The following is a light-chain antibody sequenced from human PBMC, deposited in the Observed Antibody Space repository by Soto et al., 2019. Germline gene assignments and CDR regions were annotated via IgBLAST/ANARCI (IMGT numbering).Light chain of an antibody. CDR2: QDS. CDR1: KLGDKY. J-gene: IGLJ1*01. CDR3: QAWDSHNYV. Sequence: SYELTQPPSVSVSPGQTASITCSGDKLGDKYACWYQQKPGQSPVLVIYQDSKRPSGIPERFSGSNSGNTATLTISGTQAMDEADYYCQAWDSHNYVFGTGTKLTVL. V-gene: IGLV3-1*01.